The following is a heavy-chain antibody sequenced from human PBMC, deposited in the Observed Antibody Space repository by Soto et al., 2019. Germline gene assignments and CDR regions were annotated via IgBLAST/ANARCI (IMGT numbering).Heavy chain of an antibody. D-gene: IGHD6-13*01. CDR3: AREGIAAAGTVDY. J-gene: IGHJ4*02. CDR2: ISSSSSYI. CDR1: GFTFSSYS. V-gene: IGHV3-21*01. Sequence: GGSLRLSCAASGFTFSSYSMNWVRQAPGKGLEWVSSISSSSSYIYYADSVKGRFTISRDNAKNSLYLQMNSVRAEDKAVYYCAREGIAAAGTVDYWGQGTLVTVSS.